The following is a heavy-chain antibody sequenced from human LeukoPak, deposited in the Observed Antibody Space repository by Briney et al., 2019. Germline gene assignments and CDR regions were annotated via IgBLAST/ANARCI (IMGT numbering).Heavy chain of an antibody. CDR1: GFTFDDYA. D-gene: IGHD2-15*01. J-gene: IGHJ4*02. V-gene: IGHV3-9*03. Sequence: GGSLRLSCAASGFTFDDYAMHWVRQAPGKGLEWVSGMSWNSGSIGYADSVKGRFTISRDNAKNSLYLQMNSLRAEDMALYYCAKSSDCSGGSCSNYFDYWGQGTLVTVSS. CDR2: MSWNSGSI. CDR3: AKSSDCSGGSCSNYFDY.